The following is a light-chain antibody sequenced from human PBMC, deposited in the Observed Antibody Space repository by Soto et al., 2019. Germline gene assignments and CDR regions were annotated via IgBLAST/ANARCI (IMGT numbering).Light chain of an antibody. Sequence: QSALTQPASVSGSPGQSITISCTGTSSDVGSYNLVSWYQQHPGKAPKLMIYEGSKRPSGVSNRFSGSKSGNTASLTISGLQAEDEADYYCSSYTSDWGVFGTGTKLTVL. CDR3: SSYTSDWGV. CDR2: EGS. CDR1: SSDVGSYNL. V-gene: IGLV2-14*02. J-gene: IGLJ1*01.